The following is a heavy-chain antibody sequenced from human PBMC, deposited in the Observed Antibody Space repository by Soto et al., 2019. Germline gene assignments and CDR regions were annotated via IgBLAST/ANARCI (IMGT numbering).Heavy chain of an antibody. Sequence: EVQLLESGGGLVQPGGSLRLSCAASGFTFSSYAMSWVRQAPGKGLEWVSAISGSGGSTYYADYVKGRFTISRDNSKNTLYLQMNGLSAEDTAVYYCAKAFEGFGEFDYWGQGPLVTVSS. D-gene: IGHD3-10*01. J-gene: IGHJ4*02. CDR3: AKAFEGFGEFDY. CDR1: GFTFSSYA. CDR2: ISGSGGST. V-gene: IGHV3-23*01.